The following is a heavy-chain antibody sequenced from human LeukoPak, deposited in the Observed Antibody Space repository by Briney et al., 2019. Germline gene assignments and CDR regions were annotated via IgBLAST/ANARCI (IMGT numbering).Heavy chain of an antibody. Sequence: GRSLRLSCEVSGFTFSRYGMHWVPQAPGKGLEGVAVIWSDGRNKYYSDSVKGRFTISRDNSKNTLSLQMNSLRAEDTAVYYCARDFGGSRYFFDYWGHGTLVTVSS. D-gene: IGHD1-26*01. J-gene: IGHJ4*01. CDR1: GFTFSRYG. CDR3: ARDFGGSRYFFDY. V-gene: IGHV3-33*01. CDR2: IWSDGRNK.